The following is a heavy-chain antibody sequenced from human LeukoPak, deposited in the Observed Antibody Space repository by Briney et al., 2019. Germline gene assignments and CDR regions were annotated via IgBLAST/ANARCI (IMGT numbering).Heavy chain of an antibody. J-gene: IGHJ3*02. Sequence: SETLSLTCAVYGGSFSGYYWSWIRQPPGKGLEWIGEINHSGSTNYNPSLKSRVTISVDTSKNQFSLKLSSVTAADTAVYYCARAYCSSTSCGGDPFEIWGQGTMVTVSS. V-gene: IGHV4-34*01. CDR2: INHSGST. CDR3: ARAYCSSTSCGGDPFEI. D-gene: IGHD2-2*01. CDR1: GGSFSGYY.